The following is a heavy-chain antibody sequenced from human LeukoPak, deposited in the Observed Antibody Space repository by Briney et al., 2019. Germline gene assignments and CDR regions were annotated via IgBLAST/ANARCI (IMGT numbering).Heavy chain of an antibody. CDR2: LWYDGSKK. J-gene: IGHJ5*02. D-gene: IGHD3-22*01. Sequence: GGSLRLSCAASGFTFTSYGIHWVRQAPGKGLEWVAVLWYDGSKKFYADSVKGRFTVSRDNSKNTLYLQMNSLRAEDTAVYYCAKDRYYDNSANHYESESWSQGTLVTVSS. CDR1: GFTFTSYG. CDR3: AKDRYYDNSANHYESES. V-gene: IGHV3-33*06.